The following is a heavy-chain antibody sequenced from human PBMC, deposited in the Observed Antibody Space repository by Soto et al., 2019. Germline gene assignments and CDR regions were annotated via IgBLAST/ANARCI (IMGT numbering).Heavy chain of an antibody. D-gene: IGHD5-12*01. J-gene: IGHJ5*02. CDR1: GFTVSSNY. Sequence: GGSLRLSCAASGFTVSSNYMSWVRQAPGKGLEWVSVIYSGGSTYYADSVKGRFTISRDNSKKTLYLQMNSLRAEDTAVYYCARVNSGYDFPGGWFDPWGQGTLVTVSS. V-gene: IGHV3-66*01. CDR2: IYSGGST. CDR3: ARVNSGYDFPGGWFDP.